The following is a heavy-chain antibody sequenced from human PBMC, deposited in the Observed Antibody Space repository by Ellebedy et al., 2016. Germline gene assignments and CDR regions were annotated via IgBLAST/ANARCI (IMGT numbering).Heavy chain of an antibody. D-gene: IGHD1-26*01. V-gene: IGHV1-69*13. CDR1: GYIFISYN. Sequence: SVKVSCXASGYIFISYNLTWVRQAPGQGLEWMGGIVPMSGSTGYAQNFQGRVTITADESTTTVYMEVSHLRSEDTAVYYCAREDDGSYSFDFWGQGTLVTVSS. CDR3: AREDDGSYSFDF. CDR2: IVPMSGST. J-gene: IGHJ4*02.